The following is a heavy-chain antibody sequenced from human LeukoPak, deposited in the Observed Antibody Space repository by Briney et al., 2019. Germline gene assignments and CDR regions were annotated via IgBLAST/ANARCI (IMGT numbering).Heavy chain of an antibody. J-gene: IGHJ6*02. CDR3: ARRITTSAFLYGLDV. CDR2: IYPADSDT. D-gene: IGHD3-22*01. Sequence: GESLKISCKGSGSTFTNNWIAWVRQMPGKGLEWMGIIYPADSDTRYSPSFQGQVTISADKSISTAYLQWSSLKASDTAMYYCARRITTSAFLYGLDVWGQGTTVTVSS. CDR1: GSTFTNNW. V-gene: IGHV5-51*01.